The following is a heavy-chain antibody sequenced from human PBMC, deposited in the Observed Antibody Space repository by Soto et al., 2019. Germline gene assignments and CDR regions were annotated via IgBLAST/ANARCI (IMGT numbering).Heavy chain of an antibody. D-gene: IGHD3-16*01. CDR2: IYYSGST. Sequence: PSETLSLTCTVSGGSISSGGYYWSWIRQHPGKGLEWIGYIYYSGSTYYNPSLKSRVTISVDTSKNQFSLKLSSATAADTALYNGASQTPAITVGDGWGEGTLVTV. CDR1: GGSISSGGYY. V-gene: IGHV4-31*03. J-gene: IGHJ4*02. CDR3: ASQTPAITVGDG.